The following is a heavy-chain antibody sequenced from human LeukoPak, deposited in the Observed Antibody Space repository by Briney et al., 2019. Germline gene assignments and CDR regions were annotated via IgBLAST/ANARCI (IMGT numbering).Heavy chain of an antibody. Sequence: GRSLRLSCAASGFTFSSYSMNWVRQAPGKGLEWVSSIGSSSSYIYYADSVKGRFTISRDNAKNSLYLQMNSLRAEDTAVYYCARGSTSYDNLTGYYLLWGQGTLVTVSS. CDR2: IGSSSSYI. D-gene: IGHD3-9*01. CDR3: ARGSTSYDNLTGYYLL. CDR1: GFTFSSYS. V-gene: IGHV3-21*01. J-gene: IGHJ4*02.